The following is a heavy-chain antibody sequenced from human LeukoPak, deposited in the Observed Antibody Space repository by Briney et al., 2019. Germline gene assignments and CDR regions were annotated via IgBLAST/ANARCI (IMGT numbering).Heavy chain of an antibody. Sequence: GSLRLSCVASGYNFSPYWMSWVRQTPGKGLEWVASISNGGYPTYYVDSVRGRFTISRDDAKNSLFLQMNGLRADDTAVYYCTRENYVPDSWGQGTLVTVSS. CDR3: TRENYVPDS. D-gene: IGHD3-10*02. CDR2: ISNGGYPT. CDR1: GYNFSPYW. J-gene: IGHJ4*02. V-gene: IGHV3-7*03.